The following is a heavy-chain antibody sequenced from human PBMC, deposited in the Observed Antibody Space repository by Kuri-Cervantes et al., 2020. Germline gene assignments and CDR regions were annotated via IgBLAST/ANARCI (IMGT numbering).Heavy chain of an antibody. D-gene: IGHD6-19*01. CDR3: ARVGWSDPNYYYYGMDV. J-gene: IGHJ6*02. V-gene: IGHV1-24*01. CDR1: GHTLTELS. Sequence: ASMKVSCKVSGHTLTELSMHWVRQAPGKGLEWMGGFDPEDGETIYAQKFQGWVTMTRDTSISTAYMELSRLRSDDTAVYYCARVGWSDPNYYYYGMDVWGQGTTVTVSS. CDR2: FDPEDGET.